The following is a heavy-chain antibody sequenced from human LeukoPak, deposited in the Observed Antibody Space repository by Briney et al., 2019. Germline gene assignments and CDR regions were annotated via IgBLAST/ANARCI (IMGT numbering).Heavy chain of an antibody. Sequence: GGSLRLSCAASGFTFSSYSMNWVRQAPGKGLEWVSSISSSSSYIYYADSVKGRFTISRDNAKNSLYLQMNSLRAEDTAVYYCASLVIKSVTTRERGVDVWGQGTTVTVSS. CDR1: GFTFSSYS. CDR3: ASLVIKSVTTRERGVDV. J-gene: IGHJ6*02. V-gene: IGHV3-21*01. CDR2: ISSSSSYI. D-gene: IGHD4-17*01.